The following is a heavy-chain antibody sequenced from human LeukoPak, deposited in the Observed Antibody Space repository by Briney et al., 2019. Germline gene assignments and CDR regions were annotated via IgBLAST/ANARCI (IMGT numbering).Heavy chain of an antibody. D-gene: IGHD2-15*01. CDR3: AKENGSCPFDY. CDR2: ISSSSSTI. V-gene: IGHV3-48*01. CDR1: GFTFSSYS. J-gene: IGHJ4*02. Sequence: GGSLRLSCAASGFTFSSYSMNWVRQAPGKGLEWVSYISSSSSTIYYADSVKGRFTISRDNAKNTLYLQMNSLRAEDTAVYYCAKENGSCPFDYWGQGTLVTVSS.